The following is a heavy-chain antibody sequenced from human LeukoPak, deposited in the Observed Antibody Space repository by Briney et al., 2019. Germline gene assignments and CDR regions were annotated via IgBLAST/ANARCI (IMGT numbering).Heavy chain of an antibody. CDR2: IYYSGST. CDR1: GGSISSYY. CDR3: ARGSDYGEPFDY. J-gene: IGHJ4*02. D-gene: IGHD4-17*01. Sequence: PSETLSLTCTVSGGSISSYYWRWIRQPPGKGLEWIGYIYYSGSTNYNPSLKSRVTISVDTSKNQFSLKLSSVTAADTAVYHCARGSDYGEPFDYWGQGTLVTVSS. V-gene: IGHV4-59*01.